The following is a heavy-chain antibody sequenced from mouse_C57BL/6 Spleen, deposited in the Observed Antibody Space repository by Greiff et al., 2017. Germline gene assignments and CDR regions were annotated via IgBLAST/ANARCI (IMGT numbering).Heavy chain of an antibody. CDR1: GFTFSDYG. CDR2: ISSGSSTI. D-gene: IGHD2-10*01. V-gene: IGHV5-17*01. CDR3: ARSYRYYFDY. J-gene: IGHJ2*01. Sequence: EVMLVESGGGLVKPGGSLKLSCAASGFTFSDYGMHWVRQAPEKGLEWVAYISSGSSTIYYADTVKGRFTISRDNAKNTLFLQMTSLRSEDTAMYYCARSYRYYFDYWGQGTTLTVSS.